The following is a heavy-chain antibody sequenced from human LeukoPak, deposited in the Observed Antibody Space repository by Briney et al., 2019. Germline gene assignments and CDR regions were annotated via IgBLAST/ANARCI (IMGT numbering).Heavy chain of an antibody. CDR2: VSDSGGST. D-gene: IGHD6-13*01. CDR3: AKDWPSEWQQLPDYDAVDI. J-gene: IGHJ3*02. Sequence: GGSLRLSCAASGFTFSSYAMSWVRQAPGKGLEWVSTVSDSGGSTYYADSVKGRFTISRDNSKNTLYLQLNSLRADDTAVYYCAKDWPSEWQQLPDYDAVDIWDQGTMVTVSS. V-gene: IGHV3-23*01. CDR1: GFTFSSYA.